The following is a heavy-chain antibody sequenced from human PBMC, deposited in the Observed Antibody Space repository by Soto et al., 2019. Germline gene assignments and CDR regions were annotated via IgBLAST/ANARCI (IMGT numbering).Heavy chain of an antibody. Sequence: QTGGSLRLSCAASGFTFDDYAMHWVRQAPGKGLEWVSGISWNSGSIGYADSVKGRFTISRDNAKNSLYLQMNSLRAEDTALYYRAKEGGDFDWLPTGDYYGMDVWGQGTTVTVSS. J-gene: IGHJ6*02. CDR2: ISWNSGSI. CDR1: GFTFDDYA. D-gene: IGHD3-9*01. V-gene: IGHV3-9*01. CDR3: AKEGGDFDWLPTGDYYGMDV.